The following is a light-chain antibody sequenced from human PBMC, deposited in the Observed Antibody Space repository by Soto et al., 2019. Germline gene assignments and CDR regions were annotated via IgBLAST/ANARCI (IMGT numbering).Light chain of an antibody. J-gene: IGKJ5*01. CDR1: RTVNNY. V-gene: IGKV3-11*01. CDR2: DAF. CDR3: QQRSDWPPIT. Sequence: EIVLTQSPATLYLSPGERATLSCRASRTVNNYLAWYQQKPGQAPRLLIYDAFIRAACIPARFSGRGSGTDFTLTIRNLEPEDFAVYFCQQRSDWPPITFGQGTRVELK.